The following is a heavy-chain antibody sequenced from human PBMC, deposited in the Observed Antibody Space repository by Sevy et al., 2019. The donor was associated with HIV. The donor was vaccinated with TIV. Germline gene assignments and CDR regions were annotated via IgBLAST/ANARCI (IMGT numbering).Heavy chain of an antibody. J-gene: IGHJ4*02. CDR2: ITSGSTYI. CDR3: ARDMAYGSGSIVYDY. Sequence: GGSLRLSCAASGFTFSSYSINWVRQAPGKGLEWVSSITSGSTYIFYADSVKGRFTISRDNAKNSLYLQMNSLRAEDTAVYYCARDMAYGSGSIVYDYWGQGTLVTVSS. D-gene: IGHD3-10*01. CDR1: GFTFSSYS. V-gene: IGHV3-21*01.